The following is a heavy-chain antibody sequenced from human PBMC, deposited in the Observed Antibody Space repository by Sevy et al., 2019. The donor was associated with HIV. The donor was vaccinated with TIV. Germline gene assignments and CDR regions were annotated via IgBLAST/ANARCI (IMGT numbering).Heavy chain of an antibody. CDR3: LKDGQRWTSDS. CDR1: GFTFSNYG. CDR2: ISHTAIIT. Sequence: GGSLRLSCAASGFTFSNYGMNWVRQAPGKGLEWVSTISHTAIITVYADSVKGRFTISRDNSNNILYLQLRSLRDEDTAVYYCLKDGQRWTSDSWGRGTLVTVSS. D-gene: IGHD6-25*01. J-gene: IGHJ4*02. V-gene: IGHV3-23*01.